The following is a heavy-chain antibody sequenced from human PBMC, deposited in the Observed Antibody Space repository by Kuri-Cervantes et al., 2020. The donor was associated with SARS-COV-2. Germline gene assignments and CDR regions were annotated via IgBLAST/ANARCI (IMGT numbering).Heavy chain of an antibody. J-gene: IGHJ4*02. CDR1: GFTFSSYS. Sequence: GGSLRLSCAASGFTFSSYSMNWVRQAPGKGLEWVSPISSSSSYIYYADSVKGRFTISRDNAKNSLYLQMNSLRAEDTAAYYCARDWGELGKDYWGQGTLVTVSS. CDR3: ARDWGELGKDY. CDR2: ISSSSSYI. D-gene: IGHD7-27*01. V-gene: IGHV3-21*01.